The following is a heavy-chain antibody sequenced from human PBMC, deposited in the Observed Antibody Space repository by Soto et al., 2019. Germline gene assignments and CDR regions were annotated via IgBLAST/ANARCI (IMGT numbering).Heavy chain of an antibody. CDR2: IYYSGST. V-gene: IGHV4-59*08. J-gene: IGHJ4*02. CDR1: GGSISSYY. CDR3: ARRIAVAGPIYYFDY. Sequence: QVQLQESGPGLVKPSETLSLTCTVSGGSISSYYWSWIRQPPGRGLEWIGYIYYSGSTNYNPSLKSRVTISVDTSKNQFSLKLSSVTAADAAVYYCARRIAVAGPIYYFDYWGQGTLVTVSS. D-gene: IGHD6-19*01.